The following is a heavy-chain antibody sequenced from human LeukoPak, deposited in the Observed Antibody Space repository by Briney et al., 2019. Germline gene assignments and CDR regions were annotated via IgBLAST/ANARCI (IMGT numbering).Heavy chain of an antibody. Sequence: ASVEVSCKAFGFTFIDYSMHWLRQAPGQGLEWMGQMSPSGGRSSYAQKFQGRVTMTRDTSTSTVYMELTSLTSEDTAVYYCARDHDYGDYEGPAAFDFWGPGTLVTVSS. CDR1: GFTFIDYS. D-gene: IGHD4-17*01. CDR2: MSPSGGRS. V-gene: IGHV1-46*01. CDR3: ARDHDYGDYEGPAAFDF. J-gene: IGHJ4*02.